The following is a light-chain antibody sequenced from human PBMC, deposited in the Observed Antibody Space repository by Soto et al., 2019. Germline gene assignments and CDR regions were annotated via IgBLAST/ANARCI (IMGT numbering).Light chain of an antibody. CDR2: GAS. CDR1: QSVTSNY. Sequence: EIALTQSPGTLSLSPGERSTVACVSSQSVTSNYLAWYQQKPGQAPRLLMFGASIRDTGIPDRFSGSGSGTDFTLTISRLEPEDFAVYYCQQYGSSPGTFGQGTKVDIK. J-gene: IGKJ1*01. V-gene: IGKV3-20*01. CDR3: QQYGSSPGT.